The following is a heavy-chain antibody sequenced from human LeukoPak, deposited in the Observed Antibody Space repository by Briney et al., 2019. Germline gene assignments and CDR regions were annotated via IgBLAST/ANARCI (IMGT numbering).Heavy chain of an antibody. CDR3: AKDEFRTLYSSGWYAG. J-gene: IGHJ4*02. CDR1: GFTFSSYA. Sequence: GGSLRLSCAASGFTFSSYAMSWVPHAPGKGLEWVSAISGSGGSTYYADSVKGRFTISRDNSKNTLYLQMNSLRAEDTAVYYCAKDEFRTLYSSGWYAGWGQGTLVTVSS. CDR2: ISGSGGST. V-gene: IGHV3-23*01. D-gene: IGHD6-19*01.